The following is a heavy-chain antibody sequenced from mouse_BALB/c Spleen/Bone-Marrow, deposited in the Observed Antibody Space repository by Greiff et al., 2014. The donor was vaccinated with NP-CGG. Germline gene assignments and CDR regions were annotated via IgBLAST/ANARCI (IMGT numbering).Heavy chain of an antibody. CDR3: AACYYGSSYGFAY. Sequence: VQLQQSGAELVKPGASVKLSCTASGFNIKDTYKHWVKQRPEQGLEWIGRIDPANGNTKYDPKFQGKATITADTSSNTAYLQLSSLTSEDTAVYYCAACYYGSSYGFAYWGQGTLVTVSA. D-gene: IGHD1-1*01. J-gene: IGHJ3*01. V-gene: IGHV14-3*02. CDR1: GFNIKDTY. CDR2: IDPANGNT.